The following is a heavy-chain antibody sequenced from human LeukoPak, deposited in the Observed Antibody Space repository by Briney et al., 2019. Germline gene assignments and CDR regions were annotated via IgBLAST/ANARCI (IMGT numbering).Heavy chain of an antibody. CDR2: IYYSGST. Sequence: PSETLSLTCTVSGGSISSSSYYWGWIRQPPGKGLEWIGSIYYSGSTYYNPSLKSRVTMSVGTSKNQFSLKLSSVTAVDTTVYYCASVGAPLPFWGQGTLVTVSS. CDR1: GGSISSSSYY. CDR3: ASVGAPLPF. D-gene: IGHD1-26*01. J-gene: IGHJ4*02. V-gene: IGHV4-39*07.